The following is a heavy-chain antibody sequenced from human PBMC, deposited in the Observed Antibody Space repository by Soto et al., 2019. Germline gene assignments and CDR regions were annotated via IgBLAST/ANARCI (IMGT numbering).Heavy chain of an antibody. CDR1: GGSFSGYY. J-gene: IGHJ5*02. D-gene: IGHD6-13*01. CDR3: ARGPTRWHSSSWYLGRWFDP. CDR2: INHSGST. Sequence: PSETLSLTCAVYGGSFSGYYWSWIRQPPGKGLEWIGEINHSGSTNYNPSLKSRVTISVDTSKNQFSLKLSSVTAADTAVYYCARGPTRWHSSSWYLGRWFDPWGQGTLVTVSS. V-gene: IGHV4-34*01.